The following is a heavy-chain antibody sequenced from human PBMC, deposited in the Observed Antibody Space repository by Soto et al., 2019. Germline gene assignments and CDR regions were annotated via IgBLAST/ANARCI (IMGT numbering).Heavy chain of an antibody. D-gene: IGHD3-9*01. Sequence: SETLSLTCAVSGGSISSSNWWSWVRQPPGKGLEWIGEIYHSGSTNYNPSLKSRVTISVDKSKNQFSLKLSSVTAADTAVYYCARSGGDILTGYYESAFDIWGQGTMVTVSS. CDR2: IYHSGST. J-gene: IGHJ3*02. CDR3: ARSGGDILTGYYESAFDI. CDR1: GGSISSSNW. V-gene: IGHV4-4*02.